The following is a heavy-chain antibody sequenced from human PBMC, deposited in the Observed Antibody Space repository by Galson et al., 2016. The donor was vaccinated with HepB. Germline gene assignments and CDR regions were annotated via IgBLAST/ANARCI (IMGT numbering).Heavy chain of an antibody. J-gene: IGHJ4*02. Sequence: SLRLSCAASGFTFSTYAMTWVRQAAGKGLEWVASVNTGGNPYYADSVKGRFIVSRDNSQNTLDLQLNSLRAEDTAVYYCAKDHPSSGWPTFDHWGPGTLVTVSS. CDR2: VNTGGNP. D-gene: IGHD6-19*01. V-gene: IGHV3-23*01. CDR1: GFTFSTYA. CDR3: AKDHPSSGWPTFDH.